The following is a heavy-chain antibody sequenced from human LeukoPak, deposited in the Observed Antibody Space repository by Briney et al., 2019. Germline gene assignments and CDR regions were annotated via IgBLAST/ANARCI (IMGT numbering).Heavy chain of an antibody. J-gene: IGHJ4*02. V-gene: IGHV3-21*01. CDR3: ARDKVAAAGHHDY. D-gene: IGHD6-13*01. Sequence: GGSLRLSCAASGFTFSNYWMTWVRQAPGKGLEWVSSISSSSSYIYYADSVKGRFTISRDNAKNSLYLQMNSLRAEDTAVYYCARDKVAAAGHHDYWGQGTLVTVSS. CDR1: GFTFSNYW. CDR2: ISSSSSYI.